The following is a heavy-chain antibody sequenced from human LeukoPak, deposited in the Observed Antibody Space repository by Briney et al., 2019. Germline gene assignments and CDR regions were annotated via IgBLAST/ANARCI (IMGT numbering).Heavy chain of an antibody. Sequence: PSETLSLTCTVSGGSISSSSDYWGWIRQPPGKGLEWIGSIYYSGRTYNNPSLKSRVTISVDTSKNQFSLKLSYVTAADTAVYYCARHRWDGTFNFDYWGQGTLVPVSS. D-gene: IGHD1-1*01. CDR3: ARHRWDGTFNFDY. CDR1: GGSISSSSDY. J-gene: IGHJ4*02. V-gene: IGHV4-39*01. CDR2: IYYSGRT.